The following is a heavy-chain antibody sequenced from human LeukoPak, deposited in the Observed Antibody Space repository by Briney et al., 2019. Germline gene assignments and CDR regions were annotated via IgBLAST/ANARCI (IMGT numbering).Heavy chain of an antibody. CDR3: ARKGSDTWYTYWFAP. V-gene: IGHV4-4*02. CDR1: GGSIRSNNW. J-gene: IGHJ5*02. D-gene: IGHD6-13*01. CDR2: IFHSGST. Sequence: SETLSLTCAVSGGSIRSNNWWTWVRQPPGKGLEWIGEIFHSGSTNYNSSLKSRVTISLDESENHFSLKLSSVTAADTAVYYCARKGSDTWYTYWFAPWGQGTLVTVSS.